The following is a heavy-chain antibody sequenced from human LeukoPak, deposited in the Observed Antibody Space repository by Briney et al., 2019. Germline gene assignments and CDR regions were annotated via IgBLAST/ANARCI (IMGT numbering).Heavy chain of an antibody. CDR2: ISAYNGNT. J-gene: IGHJ4*02. CDR1: GYTFTNYG. CDR3: ARDLGPQGGYDY. Sequence: ASVTVSFKASGYTFTNYGISWVGQAPGQGREWMGWISAYNGNTNYAQKLQGRVTMTTDTSTSTAYMELRSLRSDDTAVYYCARDLGPQGGYDYWGQGTLVTVSS. D-gene: IGHD3-22*01. V-gene: IGHV1-18*01.